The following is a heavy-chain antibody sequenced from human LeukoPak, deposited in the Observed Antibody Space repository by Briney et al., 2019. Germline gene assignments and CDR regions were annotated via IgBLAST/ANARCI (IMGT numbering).Heavy chain of an antibody. CDR2: INNIGTTT. V-gene: IGHV3-74*01. CDR3: ARWALGWGRDSARSNWFDP. Sequence: PGGSLRLSCAASGFTFNNYWMHWVRQVPGKGLVWVSRINNIGTTTAYADSVKGRFTISRDNAKNSLYLQMNSLRAEDTAVYYCARWALGWGRDSARSNWFDPWGQGTLVTVSS. D-gene: IGHD2-21*02. J-gene: IGHJ5*02. CDR1: GFTFNNYW.